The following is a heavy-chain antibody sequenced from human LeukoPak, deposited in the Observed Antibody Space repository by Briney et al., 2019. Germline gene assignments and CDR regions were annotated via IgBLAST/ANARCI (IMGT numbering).Heavy chain of an antibody. Sequence: GRSLRLSCAASGFTFSSYGMHWVRQAPGKGLEWVAVISYDGSNKYYADSVKGRFTISRDNSKNTLYLQMNSLRAEDTAVYYCARDHYDILTGYYYYYMDVWGKGTTVTVSS. CDR1: GFTFSSYG. J-gene: IGHJ6*03. D-gene: IGHD3-9*01. CDR2: ISYDGSNK. V-gene: IGHV3-30*03. CDR3: ARDHYDILTGYYYYYMDV.